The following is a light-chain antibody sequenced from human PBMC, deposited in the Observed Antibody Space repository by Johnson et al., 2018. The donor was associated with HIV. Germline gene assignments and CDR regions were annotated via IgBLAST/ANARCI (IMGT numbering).Light chain of an antibody. CDR2: ENN. Sequence: QSLLTKPPSVSAAPGQKVTISCSGSSSNIGNNYVSWYQQFSGTAPKLLIYENNKRPSGIPDRFSGSKSGPSATLGITGLPTGDEADYYCGTWDSSLSADVFGPGTKVTVL. CDR1: SSNIGNNY. CDR3: GTWDSSLSADV. V-gene: IGLV1-51*02. J-gene: IGLJ1*01.